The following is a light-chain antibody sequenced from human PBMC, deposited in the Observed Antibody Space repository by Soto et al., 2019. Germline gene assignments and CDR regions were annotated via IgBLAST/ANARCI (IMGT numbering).Light chain of an antibody. V-gene: IGKV3-15*01. Sequence: EIVLTQSPATLSVSPGQRATLSCRTSQTIDNNLAWYQQKPGQSPRLLIYRASTRAPGIPTRFSGGGAGTEFTLTISSLQAEEFAVYSCQQYNNWPQTFGQGTKLEI. J-gene: IGKJ2*01. CDR3: QQYNNWPQT. CDR1: QTIDNN. CDR2: RAS.